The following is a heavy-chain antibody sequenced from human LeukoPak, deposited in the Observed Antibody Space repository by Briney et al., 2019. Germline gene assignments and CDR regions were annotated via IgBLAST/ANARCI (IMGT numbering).Heavy chain of an antibody. D-gene: IGHD6-19*01. CDR3: ARSRPSYSSGWHYYMDV. CDR1: GGSITGYY. Sequence: SETLSLTCTVSGGSITGYYWSWIRQPPGKGLEWIGYMYTSGSTNYNPSLKSRVTISVDTSKNQFSLKLSSVTAADTAVYYCARSRPSYSSGWHYYMDVWGKGTTVTVSS. J-gene: IGHJ6*03. CDR2: MYTSGST. V-gene: IGHV4-4*09.